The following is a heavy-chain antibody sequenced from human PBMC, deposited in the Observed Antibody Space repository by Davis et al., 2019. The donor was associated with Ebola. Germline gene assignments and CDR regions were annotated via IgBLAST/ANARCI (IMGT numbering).Heavy chain of an antibody. J-gene: IGHJ3*01. CDR3: STAFTSVTDAFDF. CDR1: GITFTNYD. Sequence: GGSLRLSCVASGITFTNYDMSWVRQAPGKGLEWAAFISSSSSYIYYADSVKGRFTISRDTAKHSLHLPLNTLRVDDTGMYFCSTAFTSVTDAFDFWGQGTMVTVSS. CDR2: ISSSSSYI. V-gene: IGHV3-21*04. D-gene: IGHD4-17*01.